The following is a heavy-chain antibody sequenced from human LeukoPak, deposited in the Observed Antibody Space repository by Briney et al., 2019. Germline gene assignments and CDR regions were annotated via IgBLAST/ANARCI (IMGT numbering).Heavy chain of an antibody. CDR3: ARESVEMATNPWVDY. J-gene: IGHJ4*02. D-gene: IGHD5-24*01. CDR2: IYYSGST. V-gene: IGHV4-39*07. CDR1: GGSISSSSYY. Sequence: PSETLSLTCTVSGGSISSSSYYWGWIRQPPGKGLEWIGSIYYSGSTYYNPSLKSRVTISVDTSKNQFSLKLSSVTAADTAVYYCARESVEMATNPWVDYWGQGTLVTVSS.